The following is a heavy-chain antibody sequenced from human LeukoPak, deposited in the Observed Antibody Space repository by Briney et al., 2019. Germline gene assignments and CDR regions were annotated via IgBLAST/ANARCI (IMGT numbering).Heavy chain of an antibody. CDR1: GFTLKSNW. CDR2: INSDESRT. V-gene: IGHV3-74*01. CDR3: ARDGMTDWAFDY. Sequence: PGGSLRLSCVASGFTLKSNWMHWVRQAPGKGLVWVSRINSDESRTTYADSVKGRFTISRDNAKNSLYLQMNSLRAEDTAVYYCARDGMTDWAFDYWGQGTLVTVSS. J-gene: IGHJ4*02. D-gene: IGHD1-1*01.